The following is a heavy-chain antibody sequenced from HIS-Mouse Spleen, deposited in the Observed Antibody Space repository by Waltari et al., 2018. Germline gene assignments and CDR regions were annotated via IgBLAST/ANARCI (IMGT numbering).Heavy chain of an antibody. Sequence: QVQLVQSGAEVKKPGASVKVSCKASGYTFTSYDINWVRQATGQGLEWMGWMNPNSGNTGYAQKFKGRVTMTRNTSISTAYMELSSLRSEDTAVYYCARVLYDFWSGYYDAFDIWGQGTMVTVSS. J-gene: IGHJ3*02. CDR1: GYTFTSYD. D-gene: IGHD3-3*01. CDR2: MNPNSGNT. CDR3: ARVLYDFWSGYYDAFDI. V-gene: IGHV1-8*01.